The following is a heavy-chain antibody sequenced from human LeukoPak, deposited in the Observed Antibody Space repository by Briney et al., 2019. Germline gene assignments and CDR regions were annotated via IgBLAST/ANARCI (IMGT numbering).Heavy chain of an antibody. CDR1: GFTFSSYW. Sequence: GGSLRLSCAASGFTFSSYWMHWVRQAPGKGLVWVSRISTDASSTTYADSVKGRFTISRDNAKDTLYLQMNSLRAEDTTVYYCTGHHQAYSRTYWGQGTLVTVSS. J-gene: IGHJ4*02. CDR3: TGHHQAYSRTY. CDR2: ISTDASST. V-gene: IGHV3-74*01. D-gene: IGHD6-13*01.